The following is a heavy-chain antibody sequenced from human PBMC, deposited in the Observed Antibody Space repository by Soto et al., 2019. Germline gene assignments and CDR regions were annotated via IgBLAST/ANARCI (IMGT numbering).Heavy chain of an antibody. V-gene: IGHV2-70*11. CDR1: GFSLSTSGMC. J-gene: IGHJ4*02. Sequence: SGPTLVNPTQTLTLTCTFSGFSLSTSGMCVSWIRQPPGKALEWLARIDWDDDKYYSTSLKTRLTNSKDTSKNQVVLTMTNMDPVDTATYYCARINSSSSTADYWGQGTLVTVSS. CDR3: ARINSSSSTADY. D-gene: IGHD6-6*01. CDR2: IDWDDDK.